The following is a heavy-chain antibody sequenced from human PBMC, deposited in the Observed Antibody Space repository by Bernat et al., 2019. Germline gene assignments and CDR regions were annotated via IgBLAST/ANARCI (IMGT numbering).Heavy chain of an antibody. CDR2: ISDIGGST. CDR3: AKSTSSGSSCHGGCFDY. CDR1: GFTFSNYA. J-gene: IGHJ4*02. Sequence: EVHLVESGGGLVQPGGSLRLSCAASGFTFSNYAMSLVRQAPGMGLEWVSAISDIGGSTYYADSVKGRFTVSRDNSKKTLFLQLNSLRAEDTAVYYCAKSTSSGSSCHGGCFDYWGQGTLVTVSS. V-gene: IGHV3-23*04. D-gene: IGHD2-15*01.